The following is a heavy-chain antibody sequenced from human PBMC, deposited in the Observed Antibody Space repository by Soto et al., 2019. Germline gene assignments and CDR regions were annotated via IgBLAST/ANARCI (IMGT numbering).Heavy chain of an antibody. J-gene: IGHJ4*02. CDR3: AKGIVSYCGSGVRCYEHLHS. V-gene: IGHV3-9*01. D-gene: IGHD2-15*01. CDR1: GFDFGDFD. CDR2: ISWNGNVK. Sequence: GGSLRLSCATSGFDFGDFDMHWVRLVPGKGLRWVSGISWNGNVKDYEDSVKGRFTISRDNAENSLYLQMNSLRPEDTAFYFCAKGIVSYCGSGVRCYEHLHSWGQGTLVTVSS.